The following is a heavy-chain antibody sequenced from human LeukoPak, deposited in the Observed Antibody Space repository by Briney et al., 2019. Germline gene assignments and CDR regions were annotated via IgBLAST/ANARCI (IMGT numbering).Heavy chain of an antibody. V-gene: IGHV3-7*01. CDR3: AKSTSSGAFDI. J-gene: IGHJ3*02. D-gene: IGHD3-10*01. CDR2: IKQDGSEK. CDR1: GFTFSSYW. Sequence: PGGSLRLSCAASGFTFSSYWMSWVRQAPGKGLEWVANIKQDGSEKYYVDSVKGRFTISRDNAKNSLYLQMNSLRAEDTAVYYCAKSTSSGAFDIWGQGTMVTVSS.